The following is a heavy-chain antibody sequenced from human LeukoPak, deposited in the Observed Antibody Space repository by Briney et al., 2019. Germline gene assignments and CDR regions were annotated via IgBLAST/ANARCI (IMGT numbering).Heavy chain of an antibody. D-gene: IGHD3-10*01. J-gene: IGHJ4*02. CDR2: IKSKTDGGTT. Sequence: PGGSLRLSCAASGFTFSNAWMSWVRQAPGKGLEWVGRIKSKTDGGTTDYAAPVKGRFTISRDDSKNTLYLQMNSLKTEDTAVYYCTTDFDGSGSYYNVSAWGQGTLVTASS. CDR3: TTDFDGSGSYYNVSA. V-gene: IGHV3-15*01. CDR1: GFTFSNAW.